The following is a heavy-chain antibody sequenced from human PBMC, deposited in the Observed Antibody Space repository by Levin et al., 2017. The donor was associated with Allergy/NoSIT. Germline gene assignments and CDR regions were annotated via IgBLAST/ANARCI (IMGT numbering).Heavy chain of an antibody. CDR2: IYPGDSDA. J-gene: IGHJ3*02. CDR1: GYSFTTYW. V-gene: IGHV5-51*01. Sequence: TSGGSLRLSCKASGYSFTTYWIAWVRQMPGKGLEWVGFIYPGDSDARYRPSFQGQVTISVDRSVTTAYLQWSSLKASDTAMYYCARHQAPSTSSRLDAFDIWGQGTMVTVSS. CDR3: ARHQAPSTSSRLDAFDI. D-gene: IGHD2-2*01.